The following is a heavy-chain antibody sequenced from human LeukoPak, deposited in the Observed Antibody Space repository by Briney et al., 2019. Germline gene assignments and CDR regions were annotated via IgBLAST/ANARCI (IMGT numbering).Heavy chain of an antibody. Sequence: SETLSLTCTVSGGSISSYYWSWIRQPAGKGLEWIGRIYTSGSTNYNPSLKSRVTMSVDTSKNQFSLKLSSVTAADTAVYYCARSPYYYDSSGYFFGYWGQGTLVTVSS. D-gene: IGHD3-22*01. V-gene: IGHV4-4*07. CDR3: ARSPYYYDSSGYFFGY. CDR2: IYTSGST. CDR1: GGSISSYY. J-gene: IGHJ4*02.